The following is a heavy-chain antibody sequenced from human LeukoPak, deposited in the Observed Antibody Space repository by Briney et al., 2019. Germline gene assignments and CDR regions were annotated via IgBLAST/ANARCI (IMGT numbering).Heavy chain of an antibody. Sequence: ASVKVSCKASGYTFTSYAMHWVRQAPGQRLEWMGWINAGNGNTKYSQKFQGRVTITRDTSASTAYMELSSLRSEDTAVYYCARDQGGSGSYYNAWGQGTLVTVSS. CDR1: GYTFTSYA. J-gene: IGHJ4*02. V-gene: IGHV1-3*01. CDR2: INAGNGNT. CDR3: ARDQGGSGSYYNA. D-gene: IGHD3-10*01.